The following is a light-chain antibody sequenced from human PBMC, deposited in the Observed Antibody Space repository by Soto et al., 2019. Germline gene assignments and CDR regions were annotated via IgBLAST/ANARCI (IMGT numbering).Light chain of an antibody. J-gene: IGKJ2*01. CDR1: QSISSD. Sequence: EIVLTQSPGTLSLSAGERATLSCRASQSISSDVAWYQQKPGQAPRLLIYDASTRATGIPPRFSGGGSGTEFTVTISSLQSEDFAIYYCQQYDIWPPYTFGQGTKVDIK. V-gene: IGKV3-15*01. CDR2: DAS. CDR3: QQYDIWPPYT.